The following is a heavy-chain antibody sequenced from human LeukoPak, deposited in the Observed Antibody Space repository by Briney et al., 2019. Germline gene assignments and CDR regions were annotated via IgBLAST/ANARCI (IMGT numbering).Heavy chain of an antibody. CDR1: GGSISSSYYY. V-gene: IGHV4-39*07. J-gene: IGHJ5*02. D-gene: IGHD6-19*01. CDR2: IYYSGST. CDR3: ARENAVAGTRGNFDP. Sequence: SETLSLTCTVSGGSISSSYYYWGWIRQPPGKGLEWIGSIYYSGSTYYNPSLKSRVTISVDTSKIQFSLKLSSVTAADTAVYYCARENAVAGTRGNFDPWGQGTLVTVSS.